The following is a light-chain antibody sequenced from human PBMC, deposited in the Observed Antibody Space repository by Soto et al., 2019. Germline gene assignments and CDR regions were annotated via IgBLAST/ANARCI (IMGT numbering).Light chain of an antibody. V-gene: IGKV3-20*01. Sequence: EIVLTQSPGTLSLSPGARATLSCRASQSVSSSYLAWYQQKPGQAPRLLIYGASSRGTGIPARFSGSRSGTYFTVTTSRLEPEDFAVYYWQQYGSSPQTFGQGTKVEIK. CDR2: GAS. CDR1: QSVSSSY. J-gene: IGKJ1*01. CDR3: QQYGSSPQT.